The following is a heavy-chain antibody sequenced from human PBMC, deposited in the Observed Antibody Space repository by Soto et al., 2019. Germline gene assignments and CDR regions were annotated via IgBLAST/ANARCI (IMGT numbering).Heavy chain of an antibody. CDR1: GYSFTSYW. CDR3: ARFPYGDYVVVYYGMDV. D-gene: IGHD4-17*01. J-gene: IGHJ6*02. CDR2: IDPSDSYT. Sequence: GESLKISCKGSGYSFTSYWISWVRQMPGKGLEWMGRIDPSDSYTNYSPSFQGHVTISADKSISTAYLQWSSLKASDTAMYYCARFPYGDYVVVYYGMDVWGQGTTVTVS. V-gene: IGHV5-10-1*01.